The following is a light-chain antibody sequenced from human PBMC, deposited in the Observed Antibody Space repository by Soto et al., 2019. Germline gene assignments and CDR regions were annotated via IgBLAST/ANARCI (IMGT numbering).Light chain of an antibody. CDR1: QSISNSY. J-gene: IGKJ1*01. Sequence: EIVLTQSPGTLSLSPGERATLSCRASQSISNSYLAWYQQKPGQAPRLLIYGASSRATGIPDRFSGSGSGTDFTLTISRLEPEDFAVFYCQQYFSSLWTFGQGTKVEIK. CDR3: QQYFSSLWT. CDR2: GAS. V-gene: IGKV3-20*01.